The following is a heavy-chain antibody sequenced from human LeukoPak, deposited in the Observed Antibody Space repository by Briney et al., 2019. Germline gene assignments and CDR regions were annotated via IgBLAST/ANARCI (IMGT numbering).Heavy chain of an antibody. CDR1: GFTFSSYS. CDR3: ARDPWDSSGYYTPTDC. V-gene: IGHV3-21*01. D-gene: IGHD3-22*01. J-gene: IGHJ4*02. Sequence: GGSLRLSCAASGFTFSSYSMNWVRQAPGKGLEWVSSISSSSSYIYYADSVKGRFTISRDNAKNSLYLQMNSLRAEDTAVYYCARDPWDSSGYYTPTDCWGQGTLVTVSS. CDR2: ISSSSSYI.